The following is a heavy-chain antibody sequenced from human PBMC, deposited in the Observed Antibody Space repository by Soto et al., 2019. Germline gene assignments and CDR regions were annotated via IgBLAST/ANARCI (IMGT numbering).Heavy chain of an antibody. Sequence: QVQLQESGPGLVKPSQTLSLTCTVSGGSISSGGYYWSWIRQHPGKGLEWIGYIYYSGSTYYNPALKSRVTISVDTSKNQFSLKLSSVTAADTAVYYCARDLPLITIFGVVSYGMDVWGQGTTVTVSS. V-gene: IGHV4-31*03. CDR1: GGSISSGGYY. CDR2: IYYSGST. CDR3: ARDLPLITIFGVVSYGMDV. J-gene: IGHJ6*02. D-gene: IGHD3-3*01.